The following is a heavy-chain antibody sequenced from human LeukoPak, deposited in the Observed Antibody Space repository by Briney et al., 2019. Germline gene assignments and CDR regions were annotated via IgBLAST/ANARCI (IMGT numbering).Heavy chain of an antibody. D-gene: IGHD5-24*01. CDR2: IYYSGST. CDR1: GGSISSGDYY. CDR3: ARGHGYNDFDY. V-gene: IGHV4-30-4*01. J-gene: IGHJ4*02. Sequence: SETLSLTCTVSGGSISSGDYYWSWIRQPPGKGLEWIGYIYYSGSTYYNPSLKSRVTISLDTSKNQFSLKLSSATAADTAVYYCARGHGYNDFDYWGQGTLVTVSS.